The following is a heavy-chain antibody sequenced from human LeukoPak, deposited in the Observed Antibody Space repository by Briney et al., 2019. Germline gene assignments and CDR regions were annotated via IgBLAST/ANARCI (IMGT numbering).Heavy chain of an antibody. CDR3: AKGAGEIAAAGTNFDF. CDR1: GFTFSSYG. D-gene: IGHD6-13*01. V-gene: IGHV3-23*01. Sequence: GGSLRLSCAASGFTFSSYGMSWVRQTPGKGLEWVSAISGSGGNTYYADSVKGRFTISRDNSKNTLYPQMNSLRAEDTAVYYCAKGAGEIAAAGTNFDFWGQGTLVTVSS. J-gene: IGHJ4*02. CDR2: ISGSGGNT.